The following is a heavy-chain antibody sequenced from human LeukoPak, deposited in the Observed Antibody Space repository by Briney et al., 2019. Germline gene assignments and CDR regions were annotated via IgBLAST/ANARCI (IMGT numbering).Heavy chain of an antibody. CDR1: GFTFSSYA. CDR2: ISSNGGST. D-gene: IGHD4-23*01. V-gene: IGHV3-64*04. J-gene: IGHJ4*02. Sequence: GGSLRLSCSASGFTFSSYAMHWVRQAPGKGLEYVSAISSNGGSTYYADSVKGRFTISRDNAKNSLYLQMNSLRAEDTAVYYCARGGNLFDYWGQGTLVTVSS. CDR3: ARGGNLFDY.